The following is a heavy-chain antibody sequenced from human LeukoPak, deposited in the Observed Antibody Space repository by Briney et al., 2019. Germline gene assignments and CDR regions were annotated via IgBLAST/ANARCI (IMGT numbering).Heavy chain of an antibody. CDR3: ARAELPPDSSGYIY. D-gene: IGHD3-22*01. CDR2: IYTGGST. CDR1: GGSISSSSYY. J-gene: IGHJ4*02. Sequence: SETLSLTCTVSGGSISSSSYYWSWIRQPAGKGLEWIGRIYTGGSTNYNPSLKSRVTMSVDTSKNQFSLKLSSVTAADTAVYYCARAELPPDSSGYIYWGQGTLVTVSS. V-gene: IGHV4-61*02.